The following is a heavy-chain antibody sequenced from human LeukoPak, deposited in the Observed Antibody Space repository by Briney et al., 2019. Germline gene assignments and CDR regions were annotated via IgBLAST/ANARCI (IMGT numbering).Heavy chain of an antibody. CDR3: ARARTTHFDY. J-gene: IGHJ4*02. Sequence: SETPSLTCTVSGGSISSYYWSWIRQPPGKGLEWIGYIYYSGSTNYNPSLKSRVTISVDTSKNQFSLKLSSVTAADTAVYYCARARTTHFDYWGQGTLVTVSS. CDR1: GGSISSYY. D-gene: IGHD1-14*01. CDR2: IYYSGST. V-gene: IGHV4-59*01.